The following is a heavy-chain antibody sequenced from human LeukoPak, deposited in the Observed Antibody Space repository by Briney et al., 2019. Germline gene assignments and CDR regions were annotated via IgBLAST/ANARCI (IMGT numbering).Heavy chain of an antibody. CDR2: ISSSSSTI. V-gene: IGHV3-48*04. CDR3: ARDHVYGGADY. J-gene: IGHJ4*02. D-gene: IGHD5/OR15-5a*01. CDR1: GFTVSSYS. Sequence: GGSLRLSCAASGFTVSSYSMNWVRQAPGKGLEWVSYISSSSSTIYYADSVKGRFTISRDNSKSSLFLQMNSLRTEDTALYYCARDHVYGGADYWGQGTLVTVSS.